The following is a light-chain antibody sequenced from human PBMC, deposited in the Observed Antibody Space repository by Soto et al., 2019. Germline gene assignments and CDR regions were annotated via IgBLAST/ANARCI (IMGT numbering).Light chain of an antibody. J-gene: IGLJ1*01. CDR3: SAYTTSIALYV. CDR2: DVS. Sequence: QSALTQPASVSGSPGQSITISCTETSSDVAEYKYVSWYQQHPGRAPKLTIYDVSNRPSRVSNRFSGSKSGSTASLTISGLQAEDEADYYCSAYTTSIALYVFGAGTKVTVL. CDR1: SSDVAEYKY. V-gene: IGLV2-14*03.